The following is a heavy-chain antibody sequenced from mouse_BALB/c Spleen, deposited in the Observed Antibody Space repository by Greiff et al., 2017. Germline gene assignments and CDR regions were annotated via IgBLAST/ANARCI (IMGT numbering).Heavy chain of an antibody. CDR2: ISNGGGST. CDR3: ARHGGDYSLSY. V-gene: IGHV5-12-2*01. Sequence: EVKVVESGGGLVQPGGSLKLSCAASGFTFSSYTMSWVRQTPEKRLEWVAYISNGGGSTYYPDTVKGRFTISRDNAKNTLYLQMSSLKSEDTAMYYCARHGGDYSLSYWGQGTTLTVSS. D-gene: IGHD2-4*01. CDR1: GFTFSSYT. J-gene: IGHJ2*01.